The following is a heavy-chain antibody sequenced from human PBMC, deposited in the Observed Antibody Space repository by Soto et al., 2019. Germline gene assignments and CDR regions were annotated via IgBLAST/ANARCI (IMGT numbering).Heavy chain of an antibody. CDR1: GFTFSSYW. Sequence: RGSLRLSCAASGFTFSSYWMHWVRQAPGKGLVWVSRIKTDGSTTSYADSVKGRFTISRDNAKNTQYLQMNGLRAEDTGVYYCARGYFESSASVGYWGQGTLVTSPQ. J-gene: IGHJ4*02. D-gene: IGHD3-22*01. V-gene: IGHV3-74*01. CDR2: IKTDGSTT. CDR3: ARGYFESSASVGY.